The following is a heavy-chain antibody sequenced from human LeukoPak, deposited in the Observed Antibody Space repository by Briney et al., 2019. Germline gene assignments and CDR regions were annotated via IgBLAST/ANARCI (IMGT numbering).Heavy chain of an antibody. J-gene: IGHJ5*02. D-gene: IGHD4-23*01. Sequence: GGSLRLSCAASGFTFSSYEMNWVRQAPRKGPEWVSYISSSGSTIYYADSVKGRFTISTDNAKNSLYLQMNRLRAEDTAVYYCATFSYAGNAGGSAGSWGQGTLVTVSS. CDR3: ATFSYAGNAGGSAGS. V-gene: IGHV3-48*03. CDR1: GFTFSSYE. CDR2: ISSSGSTI.